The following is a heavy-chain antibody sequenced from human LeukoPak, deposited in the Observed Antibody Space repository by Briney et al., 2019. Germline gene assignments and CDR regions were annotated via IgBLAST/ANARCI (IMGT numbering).Heavy chain of an antibody. CDR3: AKAPGIAAAGTEMFDP. J-gene: IGHJ5*02. D-gene: IGHD6-13*01. V-gene: IGHV3-23*01. Sequence: PGGSLRLSCAASGFPFSSYAMSWVRQAPGKGLEWVSAISGSGGSTYYADSVKGRFTISRDNSKNTLYLQMNSLRAEDTAVYYCAKAPGIAAAGTEMFDPWGKGTLVTVSS. CDR2: ISGSGGST. CDR1: GFPFSSYA.